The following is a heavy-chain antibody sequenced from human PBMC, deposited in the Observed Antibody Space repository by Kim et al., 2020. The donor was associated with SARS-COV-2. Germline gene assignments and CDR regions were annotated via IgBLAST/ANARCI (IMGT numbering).Heavy chain of an antibody. Sequence: GGSLRLSCAASGFTFSSYSMNWVRQAPGKGLEWVSYISSSSSTIYYADSVKGRFTISRDNAKNSLYLQMNSLRDEDTAVYYCARSQPQWLVHPAADYWGQGTLVTVSS. CDR1: GFTFSSYS. V-gene: IGHV3-48*02. CDR2: ISSSSSTI. J-gene: IGHJ4*02. D-gene: IGHD6-19*01. CDR3: ARSQPQWLVHPAADY.